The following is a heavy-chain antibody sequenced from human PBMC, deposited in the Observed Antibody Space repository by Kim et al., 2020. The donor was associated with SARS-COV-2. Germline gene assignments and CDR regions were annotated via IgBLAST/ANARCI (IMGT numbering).Heavy chain of an antibody. Sequence: GITNYAQRFQDRLTITADKSTNTAYMELTGLRSEDTAVYYCARGGDGYNYWGQGTLVTVSS. CDR3: ARGGDGYNY. D-gene: IGHD5-12*01. V-gene: IGHV1-69*04. J-gene: IGHJ4*02. CDR2: GIT.